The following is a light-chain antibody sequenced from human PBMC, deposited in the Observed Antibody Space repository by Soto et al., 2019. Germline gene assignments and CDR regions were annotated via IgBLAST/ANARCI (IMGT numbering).Light chain of an antibody. J-gene: IGLJ1*01. Sequence: SYILTQPPSVSVAPGQTATISCGGKNIGSKRVHWNQQKPGQAPVLVVYDDGARPSGIPERFSGFTSGNTATLTITRVEAGDEADYYCQVWDKDSDHYVFGTGTKVTVL. CDR1: NIGSKR. V-gene: IGLV3-21*02. CDR3: QVWDKDSDHYV. CDR2: DDG.